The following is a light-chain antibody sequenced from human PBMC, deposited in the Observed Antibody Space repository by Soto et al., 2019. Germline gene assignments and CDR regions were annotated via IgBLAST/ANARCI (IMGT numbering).Light chain of an antibody. CDR1: QSISSY. Sequence: DIQMTQSPSSLSASVGDRVTITCRASQSISSYLNWYQQKPGKAPQLLIYAASSLQSGVPSRFSGSGSGPDVTLTISSLQPEDFATYYCQQSYSTPPYTFGQGTKLEIK. V-gene: IGKV1-39*01. J-gene: IGKJ2*01. CDR2: AAS. CDR3: QQSYSTPPYT.